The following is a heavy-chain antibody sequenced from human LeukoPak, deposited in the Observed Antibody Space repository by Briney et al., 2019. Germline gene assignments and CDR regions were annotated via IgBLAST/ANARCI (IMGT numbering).Heavy chain of an antibody. D-gene: IGHD2-2*01. CDR2: VDPEDGET. Sequence: ASVKVSCKVSGYTFTDYYMHWVQQAPGKGLEWVGLVDPEDGETIYAEKFQGRVTITADTSTDTAYMELSSLRSEDTAVYYCATDQVVPAAMYYWGQGTLVTVSS. CDR3: ATDQVVPAAMYY. V-gene: IGHV1-69-2*01. J-gene: IGHJ4*02. CDR1: GYTFTDYY.